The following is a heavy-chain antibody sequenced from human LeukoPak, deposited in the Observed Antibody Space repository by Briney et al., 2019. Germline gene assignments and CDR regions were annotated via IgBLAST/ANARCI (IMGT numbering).Heavy chain of an antibody. V-gene: IGHV4-39*01. CDR1: GASISRDTYF. D-gene: IGHD5-18*01. Sequence: SETLSLTCTVSGASISRDTYFWGWIRQSPEMGLEWIGSIDSSGTTHYNSSLKSRVIISVDTSKNQVSLNLTSVTFADTAVYYCARHGYIQFWLYWGQGTQVIVSS. CDR2: IDSSGTT. J-gene: IGHJ4*02. CDR3: ARHGYIQFWLY.